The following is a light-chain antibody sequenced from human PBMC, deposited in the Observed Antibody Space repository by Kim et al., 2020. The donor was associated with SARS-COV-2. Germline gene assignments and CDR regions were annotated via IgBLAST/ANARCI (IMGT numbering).Light chain of an antibody. Sequence: DIVMTQSPDSLAVSLGERATINCKSSQSIFYSPTNKNYLAWYQQKAGQPPKLLINWESNRESGVPERFSGSGSGTDFTLTISSLEAEDVAVYYCKQYESTPLTFGGGTKVDI. CDR3: KQYESTPLT. V-gene: IGKV4-1*01. CDR1: QSIFYSPTNKNY. CDR2: WES. J-gene: IGKJ4*01.